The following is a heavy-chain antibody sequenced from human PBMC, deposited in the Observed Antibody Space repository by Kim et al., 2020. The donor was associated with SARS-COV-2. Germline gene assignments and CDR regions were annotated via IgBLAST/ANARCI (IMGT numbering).Heavy chain of an antibody. V-gene: IGHV3-74*01. CDR2: TDTDGRIT. J-gene: IGHJ3*02. CDR1: GFTFSNYW. D-gene: IGHD3-3*02. Sequence: GGSLRLSCVASGFTFSNYWMHWVRQAPGKGLVWVARTDTDGRITNYADFVEGRFTISRDNARDTLYLQLNSLRVEDTAVYYCAKDLSGRQDMWGQGTMVT. CDR3: AKDLSGRQDM.